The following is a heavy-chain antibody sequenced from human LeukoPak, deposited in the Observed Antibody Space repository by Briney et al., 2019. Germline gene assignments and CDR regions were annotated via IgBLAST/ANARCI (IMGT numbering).Heavy chain of an antibody. J-gene: IGHJ6*02. CDR3: ARAPYYYDSSGHGMDV. CDR2: ISSSSSYI. D-gene: IGHD3-22*01. CDR1: GFTFSSYS. Sequence: GGSLRLSCAASGFTFSSYSMNWVRQAPGKGLEWVSSISSSSSYIYYADSVKGRFTISRDNAKNSLYLQMNSLRAEDTAVYYCARAPYYYDSSGHGMDVWGQGTTATVSS. V-gene: IGHV3-21*01.